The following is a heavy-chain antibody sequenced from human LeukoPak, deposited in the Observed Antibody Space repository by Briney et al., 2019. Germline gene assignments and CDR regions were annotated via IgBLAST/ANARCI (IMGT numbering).Heavy chain of an antibody. CDR1: ALTFSTYW. V-gene: IGHV3-7*01. CDR3: ARDVGDL. D-gene: IGHD2-21*02. Sequence: GGSLRLACAPAALTFSTYWMGCVRQAPGKWLEWLANKNKCGSQRYYVDSVQRKSTISRDNAKESLFLKMNSLRAEDTAVYYCARDVGDLWGKGNLVTVSS. CDR2: KNKCGSQR. J-gene: IGHJ4*02.